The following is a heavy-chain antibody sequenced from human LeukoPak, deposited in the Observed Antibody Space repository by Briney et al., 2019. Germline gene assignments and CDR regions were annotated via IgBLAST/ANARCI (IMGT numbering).Heavy chain of an antibody. CDR3: ARDRPEQEEPSYDFWSGYYIGWFDP. J-gene: IGHJ5*02. V-gene: IGHV4-31*03. CDR1: GGSISSGGYY. CDR2: IYYSGST. Sequence: PSETLSLTCTVSGGSISSGGYYWSWIRQHPGKGLEWIGYIYYSGSTYYNPSLKSRVTISVDTSKNQFSLKLSSVTAADTAVYYCARDRPEQEEPSYDFWSGYYIGWFDPWGQGTLVTVSS. D-gene: IGHD3-3*01.